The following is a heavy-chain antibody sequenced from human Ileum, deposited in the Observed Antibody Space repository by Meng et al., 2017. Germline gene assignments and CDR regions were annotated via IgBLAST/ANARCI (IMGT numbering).Heavy chain of an antibody. Sequence: QVQFVQSGAEVKKTGASVRISCKASGFTFSNYAIYWVRQAPGQSLEWLGWIHAGSGDTKFSQTFQGRLTFDRDTSAETVYMELSSLTSGDRAVYYCGRGRASFYFDFLGQGTLVTVSS. CDR2: IHAGSGDT. J-gene: IGHJ4*01. CDR1: GFTFSNYA. CDR3: GRGRASFYFDF. D-gene: IGHD6-6*01. V-gene: IGHV1-3*01.